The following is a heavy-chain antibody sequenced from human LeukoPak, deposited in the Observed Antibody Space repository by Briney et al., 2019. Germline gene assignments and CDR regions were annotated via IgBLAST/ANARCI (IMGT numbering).Heavy chain of an antibody. J-gene: IGHJ4*02. CDR2: IKSKSDCGTT. CDR3: TTDAGFIVVVVAATREFDY. D-gene: IGHD2-15*01. Sequence: GGSLRLSCAASGFTFRNAWMRGVRKAPGKGLEWVGRIKSKSDCGTTDYAPPVKGRFTISRDDSKNTLYLQMISLKTEDTAVYYCTTDAGFIVVVVAATREFDYWGQGTLVTVSS. CDR1: GFTFRNAW. V-gene: IGHV3-15*01.